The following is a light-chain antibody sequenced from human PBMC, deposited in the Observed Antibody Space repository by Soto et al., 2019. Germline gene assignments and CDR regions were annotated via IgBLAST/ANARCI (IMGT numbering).Light chain of an antibody. CDR1: SSDVGGYNF. J-gene: IGLJ1*01. CDR2: EGN. V-gene: IGLV2-23*03. CDR3: CSYAGFSSFV. Sequence: QSALTQLASVSGSPGQSITISCTGTSSDVGGYNFVSWYRQYSGEVPKLIIFEGNKRPSGVSDRFSASKSGNTASLTISGLQAENQADYYCCSYAGFSSFVFGAGTKVTVL.